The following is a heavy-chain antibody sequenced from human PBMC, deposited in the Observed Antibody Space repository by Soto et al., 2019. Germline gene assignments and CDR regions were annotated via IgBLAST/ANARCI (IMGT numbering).Heavy chain of an antibody. J-gene: IGHJ6*03. CDR1: GFTFSSYA. CDR3: AGAVRRPAAMPPLYYYYMDV. CDR2: ISGSGGST. V-gene: IGHV3-23*01. Sequence: GGSLRLSCAASGFTFSSYAMSWVRQAPGKGLEWVSAISGSGGSTYYADSVKGRFTISRDNSKNTLYLQMNSLRAEDTAVYYCAGAVRRPAAMPPLYYYYMDVWGKGTTVTVSS. D-gene: IGHD2-2*01.